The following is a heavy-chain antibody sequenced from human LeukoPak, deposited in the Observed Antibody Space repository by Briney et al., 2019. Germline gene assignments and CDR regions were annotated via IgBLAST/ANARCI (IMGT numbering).Heavy chain of an antibody. CDR1: GGSISSYY. Sequence: SETLSLTCTVSGGSISSYYWSWIRQPPGKGLEWIGYIYYSGSTNYNPSLKSRVTISVDTSKNQFSLKLSSVTAADTAVYYCARQNTPYDSSALDYWGQGTLVTVSS. CDR2: IYYSGST. D-gene: IGHD3-22*01. J-gene: IGHJ4*02. V-gene: IGHV4-59*08. CDR3: ARQNTPYDSSALDY.